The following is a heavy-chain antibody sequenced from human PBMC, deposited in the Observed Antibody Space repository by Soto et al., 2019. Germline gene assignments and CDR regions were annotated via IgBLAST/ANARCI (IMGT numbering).Heavy chain of an antibody. Sequence: QVQLVESGGGVVQPGRSLRLSCAASGFTFSSYGMHWVRQAPGKGLEWVAVISYDGSNKYYADSVKGRFTISRDNSKNTLYLQMNSLRAEATAVYYCAKSPAYYYGSGRISWGQGTLVTVSS. CDR1: GFTFSSYG. V-gene: IGHV3-30*18. CDR3: AKSPAYYYGSGRIS. CDR2: ISYDGSNK. D-gene: IGHD3-10*01. J-gene: IGHJ5*02.